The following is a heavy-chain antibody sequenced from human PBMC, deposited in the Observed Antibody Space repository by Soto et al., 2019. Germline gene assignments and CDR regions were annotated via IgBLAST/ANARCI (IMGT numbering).Heavy chain of an antibody. CDR3: ARDVGLIVGALDAFDI. J-gene: IGHJ3*02. V-gene: IGHV1-18*01. D-gene: IGHD1-26*01. CDR2: ISAYNGNT. CDR1: GYTFTSYG. Sequence: ASVKVSCKASGYTFTSYGISWVRQAPGQGLEWMGWISAYNGNTNYAQKLQGRVTMTTATSTSTAYMELRSLRSDDTAVYYCARDVGLIVGALDAFDIWGQGTMVTVSS.